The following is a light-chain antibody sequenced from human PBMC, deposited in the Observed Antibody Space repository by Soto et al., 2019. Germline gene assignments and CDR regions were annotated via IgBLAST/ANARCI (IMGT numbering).Light chain of an antibody. CDR1: QSVDTF. CDR3: QQRHMWPIT. Sequence: ETALTQSPATLSLSPGERGTLSCRASQSVDTFLAWYQQKPGQAPRLLTYDASNRATGIPARFSGSGSGTDFTLTISSLEPEDSAVYYCQQRHMWPITFGQGTRLEIK. V-gene: IGKV3-11*01. J-gene: IGKJ5*01. CDR2: DAS.